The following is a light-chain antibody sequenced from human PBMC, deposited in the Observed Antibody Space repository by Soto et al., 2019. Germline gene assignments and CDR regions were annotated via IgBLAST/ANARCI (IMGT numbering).Light chain of an antibody. V-gene: IGKV1-5*03. CDR2: KAS. CDR3: QQYNGYSRT. Sequence: DIQMTQSPSTLSASVGDRVTITCRASQSISTSLAWYQQKPGKAPNLLIYKASTLQSGVPSRFSGSGSGTEFTLTINSLQPDDFATYYCQQYNGYSRTFGQGTKVEVK. J-gene: IGKJ1*01. CDR1: QSISTS.